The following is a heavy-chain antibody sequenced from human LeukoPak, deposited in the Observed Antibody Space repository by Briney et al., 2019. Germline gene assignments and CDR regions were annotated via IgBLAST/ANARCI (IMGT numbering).Heavy chain of an antibody. J-gene: IGHJ4*02. Sequence: SETLSLTCAVYGGSFSGYYWSWIRQPPGKGLEWIGEINHSGSTNYSPSLKSRVTISVDTSKNQFSLKLSSVTAADTAVYYCARGVIAAAGHWGQGTLVTVSS. D-gene: IGHD6-13*01. CDR2: INHSGST. CDR1: GGSFSGYY. CDR3: ARGVIAAAGH. V-gene: IGHV4-34*01.